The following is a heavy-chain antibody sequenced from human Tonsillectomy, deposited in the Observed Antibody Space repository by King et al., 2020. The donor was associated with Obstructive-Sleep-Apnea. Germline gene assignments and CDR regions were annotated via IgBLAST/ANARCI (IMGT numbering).Heavy chain of an antibody. Sequence: VQLVESGGGLVQPGGSLRLSCAASGFPFSNYAMNLVRQAPGKGLEWVSAISGSGFDTYYADSVKGRFAVSRDNSKNTLYLQMNSLRAEDTAVYYCAIGLTPSTGTVFGVLTYGPCMDVWGQGTAVTVSS. CDR2: ISGSGFDT. D-gene: IGHD3-3*01. CDR1: GFPFSNYA. CDR3: AIGLTPSTGTVFGVLTYGPCMDV. J-gene: IGHJ6*02. V-gene: IGHV3-23*04.